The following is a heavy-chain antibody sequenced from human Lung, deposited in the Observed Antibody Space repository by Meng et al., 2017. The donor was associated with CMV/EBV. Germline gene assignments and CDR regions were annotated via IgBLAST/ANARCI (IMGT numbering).Heavy chain of an antibody. CDR3: ARPRYDTSHYPVYYYYGREV. CDR1: GFTLVRYH. D-gene: IGHD3-22*01. V-gene: IGHV3-33*01. Sequence: GGSXRLXCVASGFTLVRYHMHWVRQAPGKGLEWVAFIWYDGGNKFYADSVKGRFTISRDNSKNTLYLQMNNVGADDAAIYFCARPRYDTSHYPVYYYYGREVWXLVTXVNGAS. J-gene: IGHJ6*02. CDR2: IWYDGGNK.